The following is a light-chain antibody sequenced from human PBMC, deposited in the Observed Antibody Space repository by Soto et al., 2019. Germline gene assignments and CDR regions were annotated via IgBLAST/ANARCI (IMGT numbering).Light chain of an antibody. CDR3: SSNAGDSKV. CDR2: DVS. Sequence: QSALTQPPSASGSPGQSVTISCTGTSSDIGGSNQVSWYQQHPGKAPKLMIYDVSKRPSGVPDRFSGSKSGNTASLTVSGLQAEDEADYYCSSNAGDSKVFGAVTKLTVL. CDR1: SSDIGGSNQ. V-gene: IGLV2-8*01. J-gene: IGLJ2*01.